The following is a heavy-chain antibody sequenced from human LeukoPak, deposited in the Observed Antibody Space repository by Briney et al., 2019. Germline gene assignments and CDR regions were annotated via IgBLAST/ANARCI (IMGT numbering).Heavy chain of an antibody. CDR3: AKGHYCTNGVCLNYYYYYYMDV. CDR2: ISGSGGST. CDR1: GFTFSSYA. Sequence: GGSLRLSCAASGFTFSSYAMSWVRQAPGKGLEWVSAISGSGGSTYYADSVKGRFTISRDNSKNTLYLQMNSLRAEDTAVYYCAKGHYCTNGVCLNYYYYYYMDVWGKGTMVTVSS. V-gene: IGHV3-23*01. J-gene: IGHJ6*03. D-gene: IGHD2-8*01.